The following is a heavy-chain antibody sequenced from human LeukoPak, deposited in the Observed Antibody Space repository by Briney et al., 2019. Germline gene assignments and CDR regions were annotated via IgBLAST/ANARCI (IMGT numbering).Heavy chain of an antibody. CDR1: GGSISSYY. V-gene: IGHV4-59*08. D-gene: IGHD3-10*01. CDR3: LNTYHKGSGSYWGYIDN. Sequence: SETLSLTCTVSGGSISSYYWSWIRQPPGKGLEWIGYIYYSGSTNYNPSLKSRVTISVDTSKNQFSLKLSSVIAADTAVYYCLNTYHKGSGSYWGYIDNWGQGTLVTVSS. J-gene: IGHJ4*02. CDR2: IYYSGST.